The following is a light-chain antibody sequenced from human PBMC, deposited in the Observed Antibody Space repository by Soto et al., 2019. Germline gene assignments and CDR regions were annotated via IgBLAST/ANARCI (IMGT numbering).Light chain of an antibody. CDR2: DVS. V-gene: IGLV2-11*01. CDR1: SSDVGGYNY. J-gene: IGLJ3*02. Sequence: QSALTQPRSVSGSPGQSVTISCTGTSSDVGGYNYVSWYQQHPGKAPKLMIYDVSKRPSGVPDRFFGSKSGNTASLTISGLQDEDEADYYCCSYAGDYTWVFGGGTKLTVL. CDR3: CSYAGDYTWV.